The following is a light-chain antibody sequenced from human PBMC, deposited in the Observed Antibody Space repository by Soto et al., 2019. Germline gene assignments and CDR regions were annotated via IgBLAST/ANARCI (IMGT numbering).Light chain of an antibody. V-gene: IGKV3-15*01. Sequence: EIVMTQSPATLSVSPGERATLSCRASQSVSSNLAWYQQKPGQDPRLLIYGASTRATGIPARFSGSGSGTEFTLTISSLQSVDFAVYFCLQYNNGPLTFGVGTQVEIK. CDR2: GAS. J-gene: IGKJ4*01. CDR3: LQYNNGPLT. CDR1: QSVSSN.